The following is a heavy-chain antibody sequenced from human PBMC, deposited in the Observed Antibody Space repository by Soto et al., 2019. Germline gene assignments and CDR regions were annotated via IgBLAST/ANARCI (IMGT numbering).Heavy chain of an antibody. D-gene: IGHD3-22*01. CDR1: GFTFSSYS. V-gene: IGHV3-21*01. CDR2: ISSSSSYI. Sequence: PGGSLRLSCAASGFTFSSYSMNWVRQAPGKGLEWVSSISSSSSYIYYADSVKGRFTISRDNAKNSLYLQMNSLRAEDTAVYYCARGGGWGYYDSSGYPFDPWGQGTLVTVYS. J-gene: IGHJ5*02. CDR3: ARGGGWGYYDSSGYPFDP.